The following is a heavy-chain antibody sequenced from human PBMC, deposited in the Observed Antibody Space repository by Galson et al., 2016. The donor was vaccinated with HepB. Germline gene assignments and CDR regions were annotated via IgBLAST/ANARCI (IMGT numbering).Heavy chain of an antibody. D-gene: IGHD2-15*01. V-gene: IGHV5-10-1*01. Sequence: QSGAEVKKPGESLRISCQGSGYTFSTRWITWVRQMPGKGLEWMGKIAPLDSYTKYSPSFQGHVAFSADKSMNSAYLQWDNLKASDTSIYYCAGESLVNSCRPDTLDVWGQGTTVIVSS. J-gene: IGHJ6*02. CDR3: AGESLVNSCRPDTLDV. CDR2: IAPLDSYT. CDR1: GYTFSTRW.